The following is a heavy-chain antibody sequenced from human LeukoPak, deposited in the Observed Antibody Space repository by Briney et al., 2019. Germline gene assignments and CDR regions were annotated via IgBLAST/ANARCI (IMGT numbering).Heavy chain of an antibody. Sequence: GGSLRLSCAASGFTFYSYAMNWVRQAPGKGLEWVSTISGTDGSTYYADSVKGRFTISRDNTKKSLYLQLNSLRPEDSAVYYCARPRGCGSARCNNFDYWGQGTLVTVSS. J-gene: IGHJ4*02. CDR3: ARPRGCGSARCNNFDY. CDR1: GFTFYSYA. CDR2: ISGTDGST. D-gene: IGHD2-2*01. V-gene: IGHV3-23*01.